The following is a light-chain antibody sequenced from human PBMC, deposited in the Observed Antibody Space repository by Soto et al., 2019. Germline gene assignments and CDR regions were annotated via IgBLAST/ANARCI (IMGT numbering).Light chain of an antibody. CDR2: EVS. V-gene: IGLV2-14*01. J-gene: IGLJ1*01. Sequence: QSVLTQPASVSGSTGQSITISCTGTSSDVGGYNYVAWYQQHPGKVPRLMIYEVSNRPSVLSNRFSGSKYVSTASLTISGLQAEDEADYYCISYTSSSTSYVVGTGTKVTV. CDR1: SSDVGGYNY. CDR3: ISYTSSSTSYV.